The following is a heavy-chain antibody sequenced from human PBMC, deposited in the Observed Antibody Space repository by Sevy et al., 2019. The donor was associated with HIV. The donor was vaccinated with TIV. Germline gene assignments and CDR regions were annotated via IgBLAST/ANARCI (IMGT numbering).Heavy chain of an antibody. D-gene: IGHD3-10*01. CDR1: GFSFSSYW. J-gene: IGHJ4*02. V-gene: IGHV3-7*04. Sequence: GGSLRLSCAASGFSFSSYWMHWVRQAPGKGLEWVANIKQDESEKYYVASVKGRFTISRDNAKNSVYLQMNSLRPEDTAIYYCARGNRGSFDYWGQGTLVTVSS. CDR3: ARGNRGSFDY. CDR2: IKQDESEK.